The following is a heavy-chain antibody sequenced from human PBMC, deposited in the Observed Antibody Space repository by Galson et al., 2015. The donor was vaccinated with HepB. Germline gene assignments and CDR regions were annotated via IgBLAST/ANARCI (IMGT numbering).Heavy chain of an antibody. V-gene: IGHV3-30*18. Sequence: SLRLSCAASGFTFSSYGMHWVRQAPGKGLEWVAVISYDGSNKYYADSVKGRFTISRDNSKNTLYLQMNSLRAEDTAVYYCAKDLENIYDAFDIWGQGTMVTVSS. CDR1: GFTFSSYG. D-gene: IGHD3-3*02. CDR3: AKDLENIYDAFDI. J-gene: IGHJ3*02. CDR2: ISYDGSNK.